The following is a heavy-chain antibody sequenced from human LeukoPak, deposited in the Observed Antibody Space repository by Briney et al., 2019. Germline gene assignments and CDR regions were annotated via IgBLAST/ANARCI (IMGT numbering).Heavy chain of an antibody. Sequence: SETLSLTCTVSGGSISSSSYYWGWIRQPPGKGLEWIGSIYYSGSTYYNPSLKSRVTISVDTSKNQFSLKLSSVTAADTAVYYCARAPSTISKDAFDIWGQGTMVTVSS. V-gene: IGHV4-39*07. CDR1: GGSISSSSYY. J-gene: IGHJ3*02. D-gene: IGHD5/OR15-5a*01. CDR2: IYYSGST. CDR3: ARAPSTISKDAFDI.